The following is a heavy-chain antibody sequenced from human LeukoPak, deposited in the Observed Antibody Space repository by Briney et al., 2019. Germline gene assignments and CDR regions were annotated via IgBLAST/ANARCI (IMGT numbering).Heavy chain of an antibody. CDR1: GFTFSFYT. Sequence: GGSLRLSCAASGFTFSFYTMNWVRQAPGKGLEWVSSISSSSSYIYYADSVKGRFTISRDNAKNSLYLQMNSLRAEDTAVYYCARDSHNHYFDYWGQGTLVTVSS. J-gene: IGHJ4*02. CDR3: ARDSHNHYFDY. CDR2: ISSSSSYI. V-gene: IGHV3-21*01.